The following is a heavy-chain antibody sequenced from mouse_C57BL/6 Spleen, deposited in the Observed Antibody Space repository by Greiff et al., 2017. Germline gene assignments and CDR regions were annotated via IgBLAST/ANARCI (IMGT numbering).Heavy chain of an antibody. CDR1: GYTFTSYW. V-gene: IGHV1-7*01. CDR2: INPSSGYT. CDR3: ARDDYDEGNFDY. D-gene: IGHD2-4*01. J-gene: IGHJ2*01. Sequence: VQLVESGAELAKPGASVKLSCKASGYTFTSYWMHWVNQRPGQGLEWIGYINPSSGYTKYNQKFKDKATLTADKSSSTAYMQLSSLTYEDSAVYYCARDDYDEGNFDYWGQGTTLTVSS.